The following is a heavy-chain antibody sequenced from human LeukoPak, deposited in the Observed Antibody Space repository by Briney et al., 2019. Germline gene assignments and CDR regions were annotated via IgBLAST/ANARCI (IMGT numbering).Heavy chain of an antibody. V-gene: IGHV5-51*01. Sequence: PGESLKISCQGSGYSFTSYWIGWVRQLPGKGLEWMGFIYPGDSDTRYSPSLQGQVTISADKSINTAYLQWSSLKASDTAIYYCARRAYSSAWTPSYWGQGTLVTVSS. CDR2: IYPGDSDT. J-gene: IGHJ4*02. D-gene: IGHD6-19*01. CDR3: ARRAYSSAWTPSY. CDR1: GYSFTSYW.